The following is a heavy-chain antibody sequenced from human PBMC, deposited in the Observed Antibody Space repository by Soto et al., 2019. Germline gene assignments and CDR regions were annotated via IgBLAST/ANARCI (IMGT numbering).Heavy chain of an antibody. CDR1: GFTFSSYE. J-gene: IGHJ4*02. V-gene: IGHV3-48*03. CDR2: ISSSGSTI. D-gene: IGHD2-2*02. CDR3: ARGLPDIVVVPAAIMGFD. Sequence: EVQLVESGGGLVQPGGSLRLSCAASGFTFSSYEMNWVRQAPGKGLEWVSYISSSGSTIYYADSVKGRFTISRDNAKNSLYLQMNSLRAEDTAVYYCARGLPDIVVVPAAIMGFDWGQGTLVTVS.